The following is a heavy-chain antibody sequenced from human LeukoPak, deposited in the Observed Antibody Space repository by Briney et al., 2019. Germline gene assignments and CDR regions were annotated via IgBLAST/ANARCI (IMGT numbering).Heavy chain of an antibody. CDR3: ARGVAVVPAAAYRTLDY. Sequence: SVKVSCKASGGTFSSYAISWVRQAPGQGLEWMGGIIPIFGTANYAQKFQGRVTITADESTGTAYMELSSLRSEDTAVYYCARGVAVVPAAAYRTLDYWGQGTLVTVSS. CDR1: GGTFSSYA. J-gene: IGHJ4*02. V-gene: IGHV1-69*13. CDR2: IIPIFGTA. D-gene: IGHD2-2*01.